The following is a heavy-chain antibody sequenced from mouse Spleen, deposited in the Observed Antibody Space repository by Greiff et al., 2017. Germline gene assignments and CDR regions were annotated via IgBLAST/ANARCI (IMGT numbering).Heavy chain of an antibody. CDR3: ARDYSDYAMDY. Sequence: VQLKESGGGLVKPGGSLKLSCAASGFAFSSYDMSWVRQTPEKRLEWVAYISSGGGSTYYPDTVKGRFTISRDNAKNTLYLQMSSLKSEDTAMYYCARDYSDYAMDYWGQGTSVTVSS. V-gene: IGHV5-12-1*01. CDR1: GFAFSSYD. CDR2: ISSGGGST. J-gene: IGHJ4*01. D-gene: IGHD2-13*01.